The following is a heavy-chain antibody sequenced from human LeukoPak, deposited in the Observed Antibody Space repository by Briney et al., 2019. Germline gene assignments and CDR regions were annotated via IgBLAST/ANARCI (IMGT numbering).Heavy chain of an antibody. J-gene: IGHJ6*03. CDR1: GYTFTSYD. D-gene: IGHD3-3*01. V-gene: IGHV1-8*03. CDR2: MNPNSGNT. CDR3: ARGGHRGGGGRVVTYYYYMDV. Sequence: ASVKVSCKASGYTFTSYDINWVRQATGQGLEWMGWMNPNSGNTGYAQKSQGRVTITRNTSISTAYMELSSLRSEDTAVYYCARGGHRGGGGRVVTYYYYMDVWGKGTTVTVSS.